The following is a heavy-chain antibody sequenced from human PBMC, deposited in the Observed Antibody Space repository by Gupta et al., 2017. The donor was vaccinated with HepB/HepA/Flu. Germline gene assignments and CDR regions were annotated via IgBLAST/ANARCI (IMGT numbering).Heavy chain of an antibody. Sequence: QVQLVQSGAEVKKPGASVKVSCKASGYTFTGYYMHWVRQAPGQGLEWMGWINPNSGGTNYAQKFQGRVTMTRDTYISTAYMELSRLRSDDTXVXYCARDPTIFEDYYYYMDVWGKGTTVTVSS. D-gene: IGHD3-3*01. CDR3: ARDPTIFEDYYYYMDV. CDR2: INPNSGGT. J-gene: IGHJ6*03. CDR1: GYTFTGYY. V-gene: IGHV1-2*02.